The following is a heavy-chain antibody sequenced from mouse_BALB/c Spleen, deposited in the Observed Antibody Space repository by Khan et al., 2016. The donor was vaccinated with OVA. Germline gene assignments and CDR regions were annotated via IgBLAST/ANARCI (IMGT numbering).Heavy chain of an antibody. D-gene: IGHD1-1*01. CDR2: ISYSGNT. CDR3: ARVYGGDFDY. Sequence: EVQLQESGPGLVKPSQSLSLTCTVTGYSITSDYAWNWIRQFPGNKLEWMGFISYSGNTKYNPYLKSRFSITRDTYKNQFFLQLNSVTTEDTATYYCARVYGGDFDYWGQGTSLTVSS. V-gene: IGHV3-2*02. CDR1: GYSITSDYA. J-gene: IGHJ2*02.